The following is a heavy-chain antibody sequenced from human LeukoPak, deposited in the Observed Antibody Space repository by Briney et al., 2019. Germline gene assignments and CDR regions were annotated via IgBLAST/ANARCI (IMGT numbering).Heavy chain of an antibody. CDR3: ARSPHGSNVFFDF. D-gene: IGHD2-15*01. CDR2: IYSGGNI. CDR1: GFTVSSNY. Sequence: PGGSLRLSCAASGFTVSSNYMSWVRQAPGKGLEWVSVIYSGGNIYYADSVKGRFTISRDNSENTLYLQMNSLRAEDTAVYYCARSPHGSNVFFDFWGQGTLVTVSS. J-gene: IGHJ4*02. V-gene: IGHV3-66*01.